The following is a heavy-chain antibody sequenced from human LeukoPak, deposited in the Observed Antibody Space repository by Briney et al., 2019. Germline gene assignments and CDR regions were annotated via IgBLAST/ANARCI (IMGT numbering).Heavy chain of an antibody. D-gene: IGHD2/OR15-2a*01. V-gene: IGHV3-21*03. Sequence: SSTYIYYTDSAKGRFTISRDNARNSLYLQMDNLRAEDTGVYYRARDFYDGFALDYWGQGTLATVSS. J-gene: IGHJ4*02. CDR2: SSTYI. CDR3: ARDFYDGFALDY.